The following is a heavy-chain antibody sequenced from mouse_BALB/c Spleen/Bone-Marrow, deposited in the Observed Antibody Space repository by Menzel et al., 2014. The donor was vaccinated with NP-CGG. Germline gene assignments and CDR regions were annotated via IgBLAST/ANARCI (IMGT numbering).Heavy chain of an antibody. D-gene: IGHD1-1*01. CDR1: GFTFSSYA. CDR3: VRAYGSSYAMDY. J-gene: IGHJ4*01. CDR2: ISSGGNYT. Sequence: EVHLVESGGGLVKPGGSLKLSCAASGFTFSSYAMSWVRQSPEKRLEWVAEISSGGNYTYSPDTVTGRFTISRDNAKNILYLEMSSLRSDDTAMYYCVRAYGSSYAMDYWGQGTSITVAS. V-gene: IGHV5-9-4*01.